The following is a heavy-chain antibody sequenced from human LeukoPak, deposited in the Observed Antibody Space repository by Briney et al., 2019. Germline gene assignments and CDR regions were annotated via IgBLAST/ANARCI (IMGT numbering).Heavy chain of an antibody. Sequence: GGSLRLSCVVSGFTLSSHSINWVRQAPGKGLEWVSSISSSSSYIYYTDSVKGRFTISRDNAKNSLYLQMNSPRAEDTAVYYCAELGITMIGGVWGKGTTVTISS. V-gene: IGHV3-21*01. CDR3: AELGITMIGGV. D-gene: IGHD3-10*02. CDR2: ISSSSSYI. J-gene: IGHJ6*04. CDR1: GFTLSSHS.